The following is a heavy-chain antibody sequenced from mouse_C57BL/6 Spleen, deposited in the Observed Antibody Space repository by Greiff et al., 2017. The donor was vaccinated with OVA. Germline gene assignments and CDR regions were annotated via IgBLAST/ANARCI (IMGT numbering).Heavy chain of an antibody. J-gene: IGHJ4*01. CDR2: ISNGGGST. V-gene: IGHV5-12*01. Sequence: EVQGVESGGGLVQPGGSLKLSCAASGFTFSDYFMYWVRQTPEKRLEWVAYISNGGGSTYYPDTVKGRFTISRDNAKNTLYLQMSRLKSEDTAMYYCARDYYGSSSAMDYWGQGTSVTVSS. CDR3: ARDYYGSSSAMDY. CDR1: GFTFSDYF. D-gene: IGHD1-1*01.